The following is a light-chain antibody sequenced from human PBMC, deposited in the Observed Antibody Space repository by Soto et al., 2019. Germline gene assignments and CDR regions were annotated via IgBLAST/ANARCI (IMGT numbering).Light chain of an antibody. J-gene: IGKJ2*01. CDR3: QHYNNWPFT. CDR2: GAS. CDR1: QSVSTN. Sequence: EIVMTQSPATLSVSPGESATLSCRASQSVSTNLAWYQQRPGQAPSLVIYGASARATGVPARFSGGGSGTEFTLTIGSLQSEDFAVYYCQHYNNWPFTFGQGTKLEIK. V-gene: IGKV3-15*01.